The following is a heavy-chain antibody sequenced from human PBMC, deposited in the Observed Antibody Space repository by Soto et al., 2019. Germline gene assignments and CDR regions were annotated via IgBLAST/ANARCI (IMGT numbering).Heavy chain of an antibody. CDR1: GFSFSSYG. CDR2: ISYDGNNK. Sequence: PGGSLRLSCTASGFSFSSYGIHWVRQAPGKGLEWVAVISYDGNNKYYADAVKGRFTISRDRSKNTVYLQMNSLRAEDTAVYHCALLHGPDDYYGMDVWGQGTTVTVSS. J-gene: IGHJ6*02. V-gene: IGHV3-30*03. CDR3: ALLHGPDDYYGMDV. D-gene: IGHD3-10*01.